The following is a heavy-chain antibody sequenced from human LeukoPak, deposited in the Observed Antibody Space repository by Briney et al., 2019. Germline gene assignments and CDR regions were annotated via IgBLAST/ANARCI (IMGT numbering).Heavy chain of an antibody. V-gene: IGHV3-48*01. J-gene: IGHJ6*02. CDR1: GFTFSSYS. Sequence: PGGSLRLSCAASGFTFSSYSMNWVRQAAGKGLEWVSYISSSSSTIYYADSVKGRFTISRDNAKSSLYLQLNSLTAEDTAVYYCARPRTTYYGMDVWGQGTTVTVSS. D-gene: IGHD2/OR15-2a*01. CDR2: ISSSSSTI. CDR3: ARPRTTYYGMDV.